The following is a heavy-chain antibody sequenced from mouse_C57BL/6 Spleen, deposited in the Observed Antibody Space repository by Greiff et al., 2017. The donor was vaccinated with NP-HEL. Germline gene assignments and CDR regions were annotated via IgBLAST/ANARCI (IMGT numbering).Heavy chain of an antibody. CDR3: DRSSYYDYDDFDY. D-gene: IGHD2-4*01. CDR2: IYPGDGDT. Sequence: VQLQQSGPELVKPGASVKISCKASGYAFSSSWMNWVKQRPGKGLEWIGRIYPGDGDTNYNGKFKGKATLTADKSSITAYMQLSSLTSEDSAVYFCDRSSYYDYDDFDYWGQGTTLTVSS. J-gene: IGHJ2*01. CDR1: GYAFSSSW. V-gene: IGHV1-82*01.